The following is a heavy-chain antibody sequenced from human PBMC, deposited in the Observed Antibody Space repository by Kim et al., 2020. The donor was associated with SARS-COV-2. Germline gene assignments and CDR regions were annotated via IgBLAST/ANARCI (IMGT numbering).Heavy chain of an antibody. V-gene: IGHV3-30*18. Sequence: GGSLRLSCAASGFTFSSYGMHWVRQAPGKGLEWVAVISYDGSNKYYADSVKGRFTISRDNSKNKLYLQMNSLRAEDTAVYDCAKDRYYYDSSGHLDYWG. J-gene: IGHJ4*01. CDR1: GFTFSSYG. CDR2: ISYDGSNK. D-gene: IGHD3-22*01. CDR3: AKDRYYYDSSGHLDY.